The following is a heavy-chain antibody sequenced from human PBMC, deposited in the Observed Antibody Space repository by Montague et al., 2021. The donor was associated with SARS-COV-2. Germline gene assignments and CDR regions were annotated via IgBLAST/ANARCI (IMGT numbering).Heavy chain of an antibody. Sequence: SETLSLTYTVSGGSISSSSYYWGWIRQPPGKGLEWIGSIYYSGSTYYNPSLKSRVTISVDTSKNQFSLKLSSVTAADTAVYYCAGLGSPRITIFGVVTHNWFDPWGQGTLVTVSS. J-gene: IGHJ5*02. CDR2: IYYSGST. D-gene: IGHD3-3*01. CDR1: GGSISSSSYY. CDR3: AGLGSPRITIFGVVTHNWFDP. V-gene: IGHV4-39*01.